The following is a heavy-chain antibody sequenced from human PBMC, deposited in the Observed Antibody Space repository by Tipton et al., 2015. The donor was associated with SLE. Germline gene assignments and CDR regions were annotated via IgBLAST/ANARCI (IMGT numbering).Heavy chain of an antibody. D-gene: IGHD4-17*01. CDR3: ATTVTTTPSYGAFDI. Sequence: TLSLTCNVSGYSISNAYYWGWIRQPPGKGLEWIGSLYHSGSASYNPSIKSRVTISLDTSKSQFSLRLTSITAADTAMYYCATTVTTTPSYGAFDIWGQGTMVTVSS. CDR1: GYSISNAYY. CDR2: LYHSGSA. J-gene: IGHJ3*02. V-gene: IGHV4-38-2*02.